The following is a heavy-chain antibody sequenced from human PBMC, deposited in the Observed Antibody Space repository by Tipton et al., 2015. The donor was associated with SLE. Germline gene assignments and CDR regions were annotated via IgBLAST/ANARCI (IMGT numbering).Heavy chain of an antibody. J-gene: IGHJ4*02. Sequence: SLRLSCAASGFTVSSNYMSWVRQAPGKGLEWVSVIYSGGSTYYADSVKGRFTISRDNSKNTLYLQMNSLRAGDTAVYYCARAMVRGGWYFDYWGQGTLVTVSS. D-gene: IGHD3-10*01. CDR3: ARAMVRGGWYFDY. CDR2: IYSGGST. CDR1: GFTVSSNY. V-gene: IGHV3-53*01.